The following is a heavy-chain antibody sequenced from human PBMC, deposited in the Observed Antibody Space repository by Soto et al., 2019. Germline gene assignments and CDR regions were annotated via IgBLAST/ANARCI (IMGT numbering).Heavy chain of an antibody. CDR1: GYTLTELS. CDR2: IDADDGKT. J-gene: IGHJ5*02. D-gene: IGHD3-9*01. Sequence: VASVKVSCKVSGYTLTELSMHWVRQAPGKGHEWMGWIDADDGKTIYAQKFQGRVTITRDTSASTAYMELSSLRSEDTAVYYCARVEKGGINYDILTGYYSAFDPWGQGTLVTVSS. CDR3: ARVEKGGINYDILTGYYSAFDP. V-gene: IGHV1-24*01.